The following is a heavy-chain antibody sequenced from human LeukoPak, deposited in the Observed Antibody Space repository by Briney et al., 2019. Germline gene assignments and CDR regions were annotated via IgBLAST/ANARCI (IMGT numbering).Heavy chain of an antibody. J-gene: IGHJ4*02. V-gene: IGHV3-49*04. D-gene: IGHD2-2*01. CDR2: IRSKAYGGTT. Sequence: GGSLRLSCEASGFKFFTFAMHWVRQAPGKGLEWVGFIRSKAYGGTTEYAASVKGRFTISRDDSKSIAYLQMNSLKTEDTAVYYCTSEDIVVVPAASGYWGQGTLVTVSS. CDR1: GFKFFTFA. CDR3: TSEDIVVVPAASGY.